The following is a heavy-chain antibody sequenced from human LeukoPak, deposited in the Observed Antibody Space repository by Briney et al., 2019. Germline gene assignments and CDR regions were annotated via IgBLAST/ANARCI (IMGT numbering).Heavy chain of an antibody. CDR2: INPSGGST. D-gene: IGHD1-26*01. Sequence: ASVKVSCKASGYTFSSYSMHWVRQAPGQGLEWMGIINPSGGSTSYAQKFQGRVTMTRDMSTSTVYMELSSLRSEDTAVYYCARDRGRIPGAFDIWGQGTMVTVSS. V-gene: IGHV1-46*01. J-gene: IGHJ3*02. CDR3: ARDRGRIPGAFDI. CDR1: GYTFSSYS.